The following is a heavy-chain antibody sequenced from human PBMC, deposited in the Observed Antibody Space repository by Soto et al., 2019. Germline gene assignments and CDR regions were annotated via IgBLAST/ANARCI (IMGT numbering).Heavy chain of an antibody. Sequence: WGSLRISCAASGFTFSSYAMHWARQAPGKGLELVAVIWYDGSNKHYADPVKGRFTISIDNSKNTLSLQMNSLRAEDTAIYYCARDIDWYSNSSGFDNWGQGTMVTVSS. V-gene: IGHV3-33*01. CDR1: GFTFSSYA. J-gene: IGHJ4*02. D-gene: IGHD1-26*01. CDR2: IWYDGSNK. CDR3: ARDIDWYSNSSGFDN.